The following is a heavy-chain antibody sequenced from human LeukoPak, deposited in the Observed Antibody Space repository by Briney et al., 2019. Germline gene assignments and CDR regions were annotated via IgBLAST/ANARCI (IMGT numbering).Heavy chain of an antibody. D-gene: IGHD6-19*01. CDR1: GDSVSNNSAA. CDR2: TYYRSKWFN. CDR3: ARAPTPIIAVAGSFDY. V-gene: IGHV6-1*01. Sequence: SQTLSLTCAISGDSVSNNSAAWNWIRQSPSRCLECLGRTYYRSKWFNDYAVSVKSRITINPDTSKNQFSLQVNSVTPEDTAVYYCARAPTPIIAVAGSFDYWGKGTLVTVSS. J-gene: IGHJ4*02.